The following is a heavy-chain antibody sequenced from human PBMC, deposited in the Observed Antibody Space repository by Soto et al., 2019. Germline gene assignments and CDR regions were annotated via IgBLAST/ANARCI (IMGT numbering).Heavy chain of an antibody. CDR3: TTDPGEVIVVVPAAITDNWFDP. CDR1: GFTFSNAW. D-gene: IGHD2-2*02. J-gene: IGHJ5*02. Sequence: GGSLRLSCAASGFTFSNAWMNWVRQAPGKGLEWVGRIKSKTDGGTTDYAAPVKGRFTISRDDSKNTLYLQMNSLKTEDTAVYYCTTDPGEVIVVVPAAITDNWFDPWGQGTLVTVSS. CDR2: IKSKTDGGTT. V-gene: IGHV3-15*07.